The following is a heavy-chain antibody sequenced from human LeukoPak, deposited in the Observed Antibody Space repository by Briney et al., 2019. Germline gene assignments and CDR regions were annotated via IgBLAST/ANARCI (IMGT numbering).Heavy chain of an antibody. D-gene: IGHD5-18*01. Sequence: GSSVKVSCKASGGTFSSYAISWVRQAPGQGLEWMGGIIPIFGTANYAQKLQGRVTITADKSTSTAYMELSSLRSEDTAVYYCARASVDTHNTIDYWGQGTLVTVSS. CDR3: ARASVDTHNTIDY. V-gene: IGHV1-69*06. J-gene: IGHJ4*02. CDR1: GGTFSSYA. CDR2: IIPIFGTA.